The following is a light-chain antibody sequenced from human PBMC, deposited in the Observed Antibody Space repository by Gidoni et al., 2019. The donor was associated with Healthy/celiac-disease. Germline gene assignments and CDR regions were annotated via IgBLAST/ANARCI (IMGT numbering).Light chain of an antibody. J-gene: IGKJ3*01. CDR3: QQYNNWPFT. CDR2: GAS. CDR1: QSVSSN. Sequence: ATLSCRASQSVSSNLAWYQQKPGQAPRLLIYGASTRATGIPARFSGSGSGTEFTLTISSLQSEDFAVYYCQQYNNWPFTVGPGTKVDIK. V-gene: IGKV3-15*01.